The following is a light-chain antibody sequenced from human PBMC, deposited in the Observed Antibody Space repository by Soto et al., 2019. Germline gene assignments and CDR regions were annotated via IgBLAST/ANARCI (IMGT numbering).Light chain of an antibody. Sequence: DIVMTQSPDSLAVSLGERATINCKSSQSLLSSSTGKNYLAWFQQKPGQPPRLLIYWASTRESRVPDRISGSGSGTDFTLTISSLQPEDFGSYYCQEYKNDYGTFGQGTKVEIK. J-gene: IGKJ1*01. CDR3: QEYKNDYGT. CDR2: WAS. V-gene: IGKV4-1*01. CDR1: QSLLSSSTGKNY.